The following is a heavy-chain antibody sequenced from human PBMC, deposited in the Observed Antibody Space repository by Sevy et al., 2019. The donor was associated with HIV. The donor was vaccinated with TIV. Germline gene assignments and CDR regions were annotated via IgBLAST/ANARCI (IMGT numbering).Heavy chain of an antibody. Sequence: GGSLRLSCAASGFTFSSYAMTWVRQAPGKGLELVSSIPASGGNTYYADSVKGRFTISRDNSKNTLYLQMNSLRAEDTAIYYCAKARGAWGAFDIWGQGTMVTVSS. CDR2: IPASGGNT. J-gene: IGHJ3*02. CDR1: GFTFSSYA. D-gene: IGHD7-27*01. CDR3: AKARGAWGAFDI. V-gene: IGHV3-23*01.